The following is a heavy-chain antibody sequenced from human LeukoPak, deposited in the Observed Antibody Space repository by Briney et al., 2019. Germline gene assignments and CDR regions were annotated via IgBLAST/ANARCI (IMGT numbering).Heavy chain of an antibody. D-gene: IGHD6-6*01. V-gene: IGHV3-23*01. CDR1: GFTFSSYA. CDR2: ISGSGGST. J-gene: IGHJ5*02. Sequence: GGSLRLSCAASGFTFSSYAMSWVRQAPGKGLEWVSAISGSGGSTYYANSVKGRFTISRDNSKNTLYLQMNSLRAEDTAVYYCASSTPGGRSPYSISTPWGQGTLVTVSS. CDR3: ASSTPGGRSPYSISTP.